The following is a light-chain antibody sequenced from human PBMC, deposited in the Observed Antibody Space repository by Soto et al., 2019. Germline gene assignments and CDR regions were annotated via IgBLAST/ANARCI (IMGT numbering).Light chain of an antibody. Sequence: QFVLTQPPSVSAAPGQKVTMSCPGGSSNIGNYYVSWHQQLPGTAPKLLIYENDRRPSGIPDRFSGSKSGTSATLGITGLQTGDEADYYCGTWDSSLSTFVFGTGTKVTVL. CDR1: SSNIGNYY. CDR2: END. V-gene: IGLV1-51*02. J-gene: IGLJ1*01. CDR3: GTWDSSLSTFV.